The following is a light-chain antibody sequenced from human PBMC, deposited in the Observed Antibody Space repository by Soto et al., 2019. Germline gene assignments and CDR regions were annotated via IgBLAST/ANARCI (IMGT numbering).Light chain of an antibody. CDR1: QSVLYSSNNKNY. Sequence: DIVMTQSPDSLAVSLGERATINCKSSQSVLYSSNNKNYLAWYQQKPGQPPKLLIYWASTRESGVPDRFSGSGSVPDFTLTISSLQAEDVAVYYCQQYYSTPWTFGQGTKVEIK. CDR2: WAS. CDR3: QQYYSTPWT. J-gene: IGKJ1*01. V-gene: IGKV4-1*01.